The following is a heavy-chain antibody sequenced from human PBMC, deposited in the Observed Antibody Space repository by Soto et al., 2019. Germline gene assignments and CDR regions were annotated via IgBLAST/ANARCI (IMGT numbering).Heavy chain of an antibody. Sequence: QLQLQESGPGLVKPSETLSLTCTVSGGSISSGSYYWGWIRQPPGKGLEWIGSIYYSGSTYYNPSLKSRVTISVDTSKNQFSLKLSSVTAADTAVYYCAVRGGGRSFYYYYYYMDVWGKGTTVTVSS. D-gene: IGHD2-15*01. CDR3: AVRGGGRSFYYYYYYMDV. CDR2: IYYSGST. CDR1: GGSISSGSYY. V-gene: IGHV4-39*01. J-gene: IGHJ6*03.